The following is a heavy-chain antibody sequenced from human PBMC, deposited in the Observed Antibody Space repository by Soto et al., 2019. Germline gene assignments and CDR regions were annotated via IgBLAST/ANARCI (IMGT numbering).Heavy chain of an antibody. CDR3: ARDPTAGDY. Sequence: GSLRLSCAASGFTFSSYNMNWVRQAPGKGLEWVSSITTTSSYTYYADSVKGRFTISRDNAKNSLYLQMNSLRAEDTAVYYCARDPTAGDYWGQGTLVTVSS. V-gene: IGHV3-21*01. CDR1: GFTFSSYN. D-gene: IGHD2-21*02. J-gene: IGHJ4*02. CDR2: ITTTSSYT.